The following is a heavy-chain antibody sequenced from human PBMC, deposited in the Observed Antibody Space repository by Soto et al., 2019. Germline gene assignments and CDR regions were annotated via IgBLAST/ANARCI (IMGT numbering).Heavy chain of an antibody. J-gene: IGHJ2*01. CDR1: GFTFSSCW. V-gene: IGHV3-7*01. Sequence: EVQLVESGGGLVQPGGSLRLYCAASGFTFSSCWMSWVRQAPGQGLEWGANIKQDGSEKYYVDSVKGRFTISRDNAKNSLYLQMNSLRAEDTAVYYCARTRHFYLWGRGTLVTVSS. CDR2: IKQDGSEK. CDR3: ARTRHFYL.